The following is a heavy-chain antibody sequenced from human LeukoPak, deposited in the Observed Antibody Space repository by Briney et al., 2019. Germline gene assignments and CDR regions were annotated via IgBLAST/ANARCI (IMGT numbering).Heavy chain of an antibody. D-gene: IGHD2-21*01. CDR3: ARDPAIYGTADNWFDP. CDR1: GFKFDDYA. Sequence: GRSLRLSCAASGFKFDDYAMHWVRQAPGKGLVWVSRINSDGSSTSYADSVKGRFTISRDNAKNTLYLQMNSLRAEDTAVYYCARDPAIYGTADNWFDPWGQGTLVTVSS. CDR2: INSDGSST. V-gene: IGHV3-74*01. J-gene: IGHJ5*02.